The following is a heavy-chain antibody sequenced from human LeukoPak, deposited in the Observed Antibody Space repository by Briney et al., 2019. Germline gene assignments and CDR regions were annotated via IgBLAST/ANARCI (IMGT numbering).Heavy chain of an antibody. Sequence: GGSLRLSCVASGFTFSSYWTTWVRPAPGKGLEWVANIKTDGSLIYYVDSVKGRFTISRDNAKNSLFLEMTSLRVEDTAVYYCARDLNWETYWGQGTLVSVSS. V-gene: IGHV3-7*01. CDR2: IKTDGSLI. D-gene: IGHD7-27*01. CDR1: GFTFSSYW. J-gene: IGHJ4*02. CDR3: ARDLNWETY.